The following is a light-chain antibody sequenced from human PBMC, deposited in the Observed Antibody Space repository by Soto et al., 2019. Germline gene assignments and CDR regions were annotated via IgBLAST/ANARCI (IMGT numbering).Light chain of an antibody. Sequence: QSVLTQPPSVSGTPGQTVTLSFSGSSSNIGKDFVSWYQQFPGTAPKLLIYTDNQRPSGVPDRFSGSKSGTSASLAISGLRSEDEATYYCSTWDDSLSGFVILGGGTKVTVL. CDR1: SSNIGKDF. J-gene: IGLJ2*01. CDR2: TDN. CDR3: STWDDSLSGFVI. V-gene: IGLV1-47*01.